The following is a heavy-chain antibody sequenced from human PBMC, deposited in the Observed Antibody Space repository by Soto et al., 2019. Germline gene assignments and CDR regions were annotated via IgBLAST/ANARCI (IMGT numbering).Heavy chain of an antibody. CDR3: ARAGAVIVVVPAAKRNWFDP. CDR2: INHSGST. Sequence: KPSETLSLTCAVYGGSFSGYYWSWIRQPPGKGLEWIGEINHSGSTNYNPSLKSRVTISVDTSKNQFSLKLSSVTAADTAVYYCARAGAVIVVVPAAKRNWFDPWGQGTLVTVSS. J-gene: IGHJ5*02. CDR1: GGSFSGYY. V-gene: IGHV4-34*01. D-gene: IGHD2-2*01.